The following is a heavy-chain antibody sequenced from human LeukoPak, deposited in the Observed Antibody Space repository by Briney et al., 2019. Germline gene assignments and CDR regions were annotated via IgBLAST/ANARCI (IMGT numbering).Heavy chain of an antibody. Sequence: GGSLRLSCAASGFTFRNYGMHRVRQAPGKGLEWLSFISYDGSNEYSADSVKGRFTISRDNSKNTLDLQMDSLRTEDTAVYYCAKDYGGLVTLVRGVLDYWGQGTLVTVSS. V-gene: IGHV3-30*18. CDR2: ISYDGSNE. D-gene: IGHD3-10*01. J-gene: IGHJ4*02. CDR1: GFTFRNYG. CDR3: AKDYGGLVTLVRGVLDY.